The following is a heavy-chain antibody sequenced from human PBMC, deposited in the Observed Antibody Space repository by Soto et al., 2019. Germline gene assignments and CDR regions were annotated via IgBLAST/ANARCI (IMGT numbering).Heavy chain of an antibody. D-gene: IGHD5-12*01. V-gene: IGHV4-59*01. J-gene: IGHJ4*02. CDR1: GGSISSSY. CDR2: IYYSGST. CDR3: ARGSGYDPFDY. Sequence: PSETLSLTCTVSGGSISSSYWSWIRQPPGKGLEWIGYIYYSGSTNYNPSLKSRVTISVDTSKNQFSLKLSSVTAADTAVYYCARGSGYDPFDYWGQGTLVTVSS.